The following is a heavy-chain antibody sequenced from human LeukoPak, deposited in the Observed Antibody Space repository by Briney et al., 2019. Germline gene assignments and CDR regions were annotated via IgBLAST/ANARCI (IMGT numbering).Heavy chain of an antibody. CDR2: IYSGGST. CDR3: VRENYDILTGLGLTYGMDV. D-gene: IGHD3-9*01. Sequence: PGGSLRLSCVASGFTFSSYALNWVRQTPGKGLEWVSVIYSGGSTYYADSVKGRFTISRDNSKNTLYLQMNSLRAEDTAVYYCVRENYDILTGLGLTYGMDVWGQGTTVTVSS. V-gene: IGHV3-53*01. J-gene: IGHJ6*02. CDR1: GFTFSSYA.